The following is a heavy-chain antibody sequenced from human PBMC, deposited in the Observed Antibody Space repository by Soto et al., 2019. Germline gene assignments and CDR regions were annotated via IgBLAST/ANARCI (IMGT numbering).Heavy chain of an antibody. Sequence: ASVKVACKASGYTFTKFDINWVRQATGQGLEWMGWMNPNSGNTGYAQKFQGRVTMTRNTSITTAYMELSTLRSEDTAVYYCVRGDYGDYSHWFDPWGQGTLVTVSS. CDR2: MNPNSGNT. CDR3: VRGDYGDYSHWFDP. V-gene: IGHV1-8*01. J-gene: IGHJ5*02. D-gene: IGHD4-17*01. CDR1: GYTFTKFD.